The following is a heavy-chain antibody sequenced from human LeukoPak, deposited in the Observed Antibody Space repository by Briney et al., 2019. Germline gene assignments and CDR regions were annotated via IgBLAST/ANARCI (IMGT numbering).Heavy chain of an antibody. V-gene: IGHV3-7*01. CDR2: IEDDGNKK. D-gene: IGHD6-13*01. CDR1: GFTLSNFW. Sequence: GGSLRLPCATSGFTLSNFWMNWVRQAPGKGLEWVANIEDDGNKKNYVDSVKGRFTISRDNVKNSIYLQMNSLRADDTAVYYCARGRGIALWGQGTLVTVSS. J-gene: IGHJ4*02. CDR3: ARGRGIAL.